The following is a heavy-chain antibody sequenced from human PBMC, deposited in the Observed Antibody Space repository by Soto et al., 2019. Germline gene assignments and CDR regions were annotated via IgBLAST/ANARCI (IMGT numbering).Heavy chain of an antibody. D-gene: IGHD3-16*01. CDR2: IKEDGSEV. J-gene: IGHJ4*02. CDR3: ARDVGFDYVN. CDR1: GFNIFSYW. Sequence: ESGGGLVQPGGSLRISCAVSGFNIFSYWMSWVRQAPGKGLEWVASIKEDGSEVYYVDSVKGRFTISRDNSENSLYLQMNSLSAEDTAVYFCARDVGFDYVNWGQGTLVTVSS. V-gene: IGHV3-7*01.